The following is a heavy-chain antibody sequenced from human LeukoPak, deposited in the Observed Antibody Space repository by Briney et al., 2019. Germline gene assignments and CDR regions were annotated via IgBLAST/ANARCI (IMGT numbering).Heavy chain of an antibody. V-gene: IGHV3-30*04. J-gene: IGHJ4*02. CDR1: GFTFSTYA. Sequence: PGGSLRLSCAASGFTFSTYAMHWVRQAPGKGLEWVAVISYDGSNKYYADSVKGRFTISRDNSKNTLFLVVNSLRTEDTAVYYCARDGGFVVVPAAIGDYFDKWGQGTLVTVSS. CDR3: ARDGGFVVVPAAIGDYFDK. CDR2: ISYDGSNK. D-gene: IGHD2-2*02.